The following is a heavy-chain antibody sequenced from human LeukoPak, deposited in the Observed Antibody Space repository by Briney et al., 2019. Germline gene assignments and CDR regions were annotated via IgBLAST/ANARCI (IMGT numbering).Heavy chain of an antibody. Sequence: GGSVKVSSKASGSTFTGYYMHWVRRAPGQGVEWMGRINPNSGGTNYAQKFQGRVTMTRDTSISTAYMELSRLRSDDTAVYYCVSYYDSSGYYYAYWGQGTLVTVSS. CDR1: GSTFTGYY. J-gene: IGHJ4*02. V-gene: IGHV1-2*06. CDR3: VSYYDSSGYYYAY. D-gene: IGHD3-22*01. CDR2: INPNSGGT.